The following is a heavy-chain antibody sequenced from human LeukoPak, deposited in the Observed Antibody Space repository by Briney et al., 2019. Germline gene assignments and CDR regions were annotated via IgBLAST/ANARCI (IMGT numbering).Heavy chain of an antibody. CDR3: ARALGASRGSTNIPSDRYNWFDP. CDR1: GSTFSSYA. D-gene: IGHD3-16*01. CDR2: ISGSGGST. J-gene: IGHJ5*02. V-gene: IGHV3-23*01. Sequence: GGSLRLSCAASGSTFSSYAMSWVRQAPGKGLEWVSAISGSGGSTYYADSVEGRFTISRDNSKNTLYLQMNSLRAEDTAVYYCARALGASRGSTNIPSDRYNWFDPWGQGTLVTVSS.